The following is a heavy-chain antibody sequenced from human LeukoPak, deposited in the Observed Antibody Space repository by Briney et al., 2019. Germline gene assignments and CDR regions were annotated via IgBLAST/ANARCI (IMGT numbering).Heavy chain of an antibody. D-gene: IGHD1-1*01. CDR1: GFTFSSYS. Sequence: GGSLRLSCAASGFTFSSYSMNWVRQAPGKGLEWVSSISSSSSYIYYADSVKGRFTISRDNAKNSLYLQMNSLRAEDTAVYFCAKEYGYDYNYLYSMDVWGKGTTVTISS. J-gene: IGHJ6*03. CDR3: AKEYGYDYNYLYSMDV. V-gene: IGHV3-21*01. CDR2: ISSSSSYI.